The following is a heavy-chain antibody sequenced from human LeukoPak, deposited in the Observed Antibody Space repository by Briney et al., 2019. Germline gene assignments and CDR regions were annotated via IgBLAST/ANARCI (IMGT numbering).Heavy chain of an antibody. CDR2: INPRSGGT. J-gene: IGHJ4*02. CDR1: GYTFIGHH. V-gene: IGHV1-2*06. CDR3: ARDPPVGQDYFDY. Sequence: ASVKVSCKTSGYTFIGHHIHLVRQAPGQGLEWMGRINPRSGGTDYARQFQGRVTMTRDTSTNTAYMELSRLRSDETAVFYCARDPPVGQDYFDYWGQGTLVTVSS. D-gene: IGHD4-23*01.